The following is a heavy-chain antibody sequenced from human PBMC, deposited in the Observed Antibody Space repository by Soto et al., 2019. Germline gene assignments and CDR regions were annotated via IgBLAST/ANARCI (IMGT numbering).Heavy chain of an antibody. J-gene: IGHJ6*02. CDR1: GGTFSSYS. V-gene: IGHV1-69*13. Sequence: PVKVSCKASGGTFSSYSISWVRQAPGQGLEWMGGIIPIFGTANYAQKFQGRVTITADESTSTAYMELSSLRSEDTAVYYCARDRIRLLVGATPVGYYYGMDVWGQGTTVTVSS. CDR2: IIPIFGTA. CDR3: ARDRIRLLVGATPVGYYYGMDV. D-gene: IGHD1-26*01.